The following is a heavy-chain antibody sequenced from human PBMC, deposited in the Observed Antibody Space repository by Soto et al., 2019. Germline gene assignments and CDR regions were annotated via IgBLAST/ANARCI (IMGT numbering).Heavy chain of an antibody. CDR1: GGTFSSYA. CDR3: ARDPLSGGANYYYYYGMDV. J-gene: IGHJ6*02. V-gene: IGHV1-69*13. D-gene: IGHD1-26*01. Sequence: GASVKVSCKASGGTFSSYAISWVRQAPGQGLEWMGEIIPIFGTANYAQKFQGRVTITADESTSTAYMELSSLRSEDTAVYYCARDPLSGGANYYYYYGMDVWGQGTTVTVSS. CDR2: IIPIFGTA.